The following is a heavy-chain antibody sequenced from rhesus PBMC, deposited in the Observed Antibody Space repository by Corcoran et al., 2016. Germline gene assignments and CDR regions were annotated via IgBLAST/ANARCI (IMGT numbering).Heavy chain of an antibody. Sequence: QLQLQESGPGLVQPSETLSLTCAVSGGSISRNYWRWIRPPPGEGLEWIGRISGSGGSTDYNPSLESRVTIATDTSKNQVSLKLSAVTAAYTAVYYCARGSGSSDVYGGQGVLVTVSS. CDR3: ARGSGSSDVY. J-gene: IGHJ4*01. CDR1: GGSISRNY. V-gene: IGHV4-173*01. CDR2: ISGSGGST. D-gene: IGHD4-29*01.